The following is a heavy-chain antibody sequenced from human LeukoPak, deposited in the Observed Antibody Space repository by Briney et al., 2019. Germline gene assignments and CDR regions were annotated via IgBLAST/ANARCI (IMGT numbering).Heavy chain of an antibody. D-gene: IGHD3-9*01. CDR3: ARGGHYDILTGYEREPYYFDY. CDR2: IYHSGST. J-gene: IGHJ4*02. Sequence: SETLSLTCAVSGGSISSGGYSWSWIRQPPGKGLEWIGYIYHSGSTYYNPSLKSRVTISVDRSKNQFSLKLSSVTAADTAVYYCARGGHYDILTGYEREPYYFDYWGQGTLVTVSS. V-gene: IGHV4-30-2*01. CDR1: GGSISSGGYS.